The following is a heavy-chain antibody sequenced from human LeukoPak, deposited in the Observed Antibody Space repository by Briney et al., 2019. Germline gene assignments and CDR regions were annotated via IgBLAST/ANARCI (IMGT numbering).Heavy chain of an antibody. Sequence: GGSLRLSCAASGFTFSSYSMNWVRQAPGKGLEWVSSISSSSSYIYYADSVKGRFTISRDNAKNSLYLQMNSLRAEDTAVYYCVSGTVTIYGVVIIQRFDYWGQGTLVTVSS. J-gene: IGHJ4*02. CDR1: GFTFSSYS. CDR2: ISSSSSYI. D-gene: IGHD3-3*01. CDR3: VSGTVTIYGVVIIQRFDY. V-gene: IGHV3-21*01.